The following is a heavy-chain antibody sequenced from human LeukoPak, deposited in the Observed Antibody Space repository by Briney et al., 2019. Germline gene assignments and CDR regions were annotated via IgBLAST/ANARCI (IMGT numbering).Heavy chain of an antibody. Sequence: RASVKVSCTASAYTFTSYYMHWVRQAPVQGLEWMGIINPSGGSTSYAQKFQGRVTMTRDMSTTTVYMELSSLRSEDTAVYYCARAALTDTGDYWGQGTLVTVSS. V-gene: IGHV1-46*01. D-gene: IGHD4-11*01. J-gene: IGHJ4*02. CDR1: AYTFTSYY. CDR2: INPSGGST. CDR3: ARAALTDTGDY.